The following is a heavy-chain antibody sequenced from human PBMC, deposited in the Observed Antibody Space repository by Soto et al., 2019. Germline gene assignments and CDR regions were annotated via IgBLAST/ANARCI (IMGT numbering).Heavy chain of an antibody. CDR2: ISAYNGNT. V-gene: IGHV1-18*01. Sequence: ASVKVSCKASGYTFTSYGISWVRQAPGQGLEWMGWISAYNGNTNYAQKLQGRVTMTTDTSTSTAYMELRSLRSDDTAVYYCARDRPVDYGDYPEYYYYYYMDVWGKGTTVTVSS. J-gene: IGHJ6*03. D-gene: IGHD4-17*01. CDR3: ARDRPVDYGDYPEYYYYYYMDV. CDR1: GYTFTSYG.